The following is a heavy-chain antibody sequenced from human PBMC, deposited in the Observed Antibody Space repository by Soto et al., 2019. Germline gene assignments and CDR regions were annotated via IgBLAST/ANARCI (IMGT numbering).Heavy chain of an antibody. CDR1: GGSISSGGYY. Sequence: QVQLQESGPGLVKPSQTLSLTCTVSGGSISSGGYYWSWIRQHPGEGLEWIGYIYYSGSTYYNPSLKSRVTISVGTSKNQFSLKLSSVTAADTAVYYCARDGGNGDYESPHDAFDIWGQGTMVTVSS. V-gene: IGHV4-31*03. CDR3: ARDGGNGDYESPHDAFDI. D-gene: IGHD4-17*01. CDR2: IYYSGST. J-gene: IGHJ3*02.